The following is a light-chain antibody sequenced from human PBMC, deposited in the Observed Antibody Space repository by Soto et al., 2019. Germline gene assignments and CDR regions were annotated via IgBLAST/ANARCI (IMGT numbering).Light chain of an antibody. J-gene: IGKJ1*01. CDR1: QSISSW. CDR3: QQYNTYWT. Sequence: DIQMTQSPSTLSASVVDRVTITCRASQSISSWLAWYQQKPGKAPRLLIYDASTLESGVPSRFSGSGSGTEFTLTISSLQPDDFATYYCQQYNTYWTFGLGTKVDI. V-gene: IGKV1-5*01. CDR2: DAS.